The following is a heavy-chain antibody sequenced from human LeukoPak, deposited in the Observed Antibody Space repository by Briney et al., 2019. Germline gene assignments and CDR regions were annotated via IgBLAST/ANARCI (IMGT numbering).Heavy chain of an antibody. CDR1: GYSISSGYY. V-gene: IGHV4-38-2*02. J-gene: IGHJ4*02. CDR2: IYHSGST. CDR3: ARQTGSGLFILP. Sequence: ETLSLTCTVSGYSISSGYYWGWIRQPPGKGLEWIGSIYHSGSTYYNPSLKSRVTISVDTSKNQFSLRLTSVTAADTAVYYCARQTGSGLFILPGGQGTLVTVSS. D-gene: IGHD3/OR15-3a*01.